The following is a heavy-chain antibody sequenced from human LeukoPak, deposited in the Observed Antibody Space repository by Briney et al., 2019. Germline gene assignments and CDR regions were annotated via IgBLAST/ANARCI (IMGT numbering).Heavy chain of an antibody. D-gene: IGHD3-10*01. CDR2: IYYSGST. Sequence: SETLSLTCTVSGGSVSSGSYYWSWIRQPPGKGLEWIGYIYYSGSTNYNPSLKSRVTISVDTSKNQFSLKLSSVTAADTAVYYCARDYGPWGQGTLVTVSS. CDR1: GGSVSSGSYY. J-gene: IGHJ5*02. CDR3: ARDYGP. V-gene: IGHV4-61*01.